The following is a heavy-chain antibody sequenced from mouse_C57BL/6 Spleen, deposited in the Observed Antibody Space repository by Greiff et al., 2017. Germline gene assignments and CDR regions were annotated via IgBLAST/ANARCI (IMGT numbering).Heavy chain of an antibody. Sequence: VQLKASGAELMKPGASVKLSCKATGYTFTGYWIEWVKQRPGHGLEWIGEILPGSGSTNYNEKFKGKATFTSDTPSNTAYMQLSSLTTDDSAIYSCARKAIDGYWFAYWGQGTLVTVSA. CDR2: ILPGSGST. V-gene: IGHV1-9*01. CDR3: ARKAIDGYWFAY. J-gene: IGHJ3*01. D-gene: IGHD2-3*01. CDR1: GYTFTGYW.